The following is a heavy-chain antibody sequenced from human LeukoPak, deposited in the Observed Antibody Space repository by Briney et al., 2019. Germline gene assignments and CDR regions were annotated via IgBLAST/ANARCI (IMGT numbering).Heavy chain of an antibody. J-gene: IGHJ3*02. V-gene: IGHV4-39*01. Sequence: YPSETLSLTCTVSGGSISSSSYYWGWIRQPPGKGLEWIGSIYYSGSTYYNPSLKSRVTISVDTSKNQFSLKLSSVTAADTAVYYCARHGSGYDFWSGYFGDAFDIWGQGTMVTVSS. CDR2: IYYSGST. CDR3: ARHGSGYDFWSGYFGDAFDI. D-gene: IGHD3-3*01. CDR1: GGSISSSSYY.